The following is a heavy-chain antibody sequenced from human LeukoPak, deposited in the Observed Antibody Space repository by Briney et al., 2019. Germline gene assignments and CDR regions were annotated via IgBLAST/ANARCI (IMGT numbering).Heavy chain of an antibody. Sequence: PSETLSLTCTVSGGSISSSSSYWGWIRQPPGKGLEWIGYIYYTGSTNYNPSLKSRVTISVDTSKNQFSLKLSSVTAADTAVYYCARRVVGATFDYWGQGTLVTASS. V-gene: IGHV4-61*05. CDR1: GGSISSSSSY. J-gene: IGHJ4*02. CDR3: ARRVVGATFDY. D-gene: IGHD1-26*01. CDR2: IYYTGST.